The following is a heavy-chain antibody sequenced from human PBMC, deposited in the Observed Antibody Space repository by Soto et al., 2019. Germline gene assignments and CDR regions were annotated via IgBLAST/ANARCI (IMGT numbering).Heavy chain of an antibody. J-gene: IGHJ4*02. Sequence: EVQLLESGGGLVQPGGSLRLSCAASGFTFSIYAMSWVRQVPGRGLEWVSAVRGGGRSTYYADSVKGRFTISRDNSKNTLYLQMNCLRAEDAALYYCAKGCDYWSGRIDYWGQGTLVTVSS. V-gene: IGHV3-23*01. D-gene: IGHD3-3*01. CDR1: GFTFSIYA. CDR3: AKGCDYWSGRIDY. CDR2: VRGGGRST.